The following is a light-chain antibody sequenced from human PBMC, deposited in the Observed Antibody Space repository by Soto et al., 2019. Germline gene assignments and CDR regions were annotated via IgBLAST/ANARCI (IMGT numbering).Light chain of an antibody. CDR2: GAS. CDR1: QNIFTW. J-gene: IGKJ1*01. V-gene: IGKV1-5*01. Sequence: DIQMTQSPSTLSASVGDTVTITCRASQNIFTWLAWYQHKPGKVPQLLIYGASRLESGVPSRFSGRGSGTEFTLTIGGLQPDDFATYYCQHYNAFPWPFGQGTKVDIK. CDR3: QHYNAFPWP.